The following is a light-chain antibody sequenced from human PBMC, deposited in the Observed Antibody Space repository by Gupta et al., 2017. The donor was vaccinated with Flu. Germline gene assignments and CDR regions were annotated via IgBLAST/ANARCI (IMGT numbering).Light chain of an antibody. CDR1: QSVSSR. CDR2: GAS. CDR3: QQKNRWPRT. V-gene: IGKV3-15*01. Sequence: PATLAVAPGERVTLSCRASQSVSSRLAWYQQTPGQAPRLLISGASTRATGIPARFSGSGSGTDFTLTISSLQSEDFAVYYCQQKNRWPRTFGQGTKVEI. J-gene: IGKJ1*01.